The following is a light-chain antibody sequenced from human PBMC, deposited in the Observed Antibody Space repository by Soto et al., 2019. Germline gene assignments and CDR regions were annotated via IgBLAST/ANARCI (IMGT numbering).Light chain of an antibody. Sequence: AIQMTQSPSSLSASVGDRVTITCRASQGIRNDLGWYQQKPGKAPNLLIYAASSLQSGVPSRFSGSGSGTDFTLTISSLQPEDFASYYCLQDYNYPRTFGQGTKVGIK. CDR1: QGIRND. J-gene: IGKJ1*01. CDR2: AAS. CDR3: LQDYNYPRT. V-gene: IGKV1-6*01.